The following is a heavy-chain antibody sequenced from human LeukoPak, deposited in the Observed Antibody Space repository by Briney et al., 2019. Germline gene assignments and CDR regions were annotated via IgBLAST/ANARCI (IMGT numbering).Heavy chain of an antibody. D-gene: IGHD5-18*01. Sequence: GGSLRLSCAASGLSVSSNYMNWVRQAPGKGLEWVSALYIGGNTYYADSVRGRFTISRDNSKNTLYLQMNSLRAEDMAIYYCTTAAGYNYGQYWGQGTLVTVSS. V-gene: IGHV3-53*01. J-gene: IGHJ4*02. CDR2: LYIGGNT. CDR3: TTAAGYNYGQY. CDR1: GLSVSSNY.